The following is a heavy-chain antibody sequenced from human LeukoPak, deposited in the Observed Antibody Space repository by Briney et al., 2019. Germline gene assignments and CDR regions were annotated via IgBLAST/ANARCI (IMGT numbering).Heavy chain of an antibody. D-gene: IGHD3-3*01. V-gene: IGHV3-30*02. J-gene: IGHJ6*04. CDR3: AKTGAGYYDFWVDV. Sequence: PGESLRLSCEASGFTFNNFGMHWVRQAPGKGLEWVAFIRYDGSNKYYADSVKGRFTISRDNSKNTLYLQMNSLRAEDTAVYYCAKTGAGYYDFWVDVWGKGTTVTVSS. CDR1: GFTFNNFG. CDR2: IRYDGSNK.